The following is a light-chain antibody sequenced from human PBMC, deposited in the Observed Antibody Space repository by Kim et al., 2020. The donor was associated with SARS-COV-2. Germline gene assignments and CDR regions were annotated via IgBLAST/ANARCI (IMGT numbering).Light chain of an antibody. Sequence: ALGKTVRITCKGDSLRSYYASWYQQKPGQDPVLVIYEKNNRPSGIPDRFSGSSSGNTASLTITGAQAEDEADYYCNSRESGVNHVVFGGGTQLTVL. CDR3: NSRESGVNHVV. V-gene: IGLV3-19*01. J-gene: IGLJ3*02. CDR2: EKN. CDR1: SLRSYY.